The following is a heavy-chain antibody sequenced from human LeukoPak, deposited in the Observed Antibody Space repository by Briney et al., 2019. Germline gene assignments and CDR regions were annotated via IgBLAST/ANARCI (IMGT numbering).Heavy chain of an antibody. J-gene: IGHJ3*02. CDR3: ASLLAAAAFDI. CDR2: IYSGGTT. D-gene: IGHD2-15*01. CDR1: GFTVSSNY. Sequence: GGSLRLSCAASGFTVSSNYMSWVRQAPGKGLEWVSVIYSGGTTYYAVSVKGRISISRDNSKNTLYLQMNSLRAEDTAVYYCASLLAAAAFDIWGQGTMVTVSS. V-gene: IGHV3-53*05.